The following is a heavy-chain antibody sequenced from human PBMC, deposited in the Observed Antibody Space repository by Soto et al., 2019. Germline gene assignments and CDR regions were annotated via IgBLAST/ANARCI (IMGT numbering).Heavy chain of an antibody. Sequence: EVQVVESGGGLVQPGRSLRLSCATSGFKFNDFAMHWVRQAPGKGLEWVAGISWNSGSIGYGDSVKGRFTIYRDNANSSLYLQMNRLRSEDTALYYCTQGDPYHTGADYWGQGTLVTVSS. CDR3: TQGDPYHTGADY. CDR2: ISWNSGSI. V-gene: IGHV3-9*01. D-gene: IGHD2-21*02. CDR1: GFKFNDFA. J-gene: IGHJ4*02.